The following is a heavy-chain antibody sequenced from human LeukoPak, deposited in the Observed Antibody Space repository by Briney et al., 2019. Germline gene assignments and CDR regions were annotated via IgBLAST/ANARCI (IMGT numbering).Heavy chain of an antibody. CDR3: ARDRPNKAFDI. J-gene: IGHJ3*02. CDR2: IYYSGST. CDR1: GGSISTYY. V-gene: IGHV4-59*01. Sequence: SETLSLTCTVSGGSISTYYWNWIRQPPGKGLEWIGYIYYSGSTNYNPSLKSRVTISVDTSKNQFSLKLSSVTAADTAVYYCARDRPNKAFDIWGQGTKVTVSS.